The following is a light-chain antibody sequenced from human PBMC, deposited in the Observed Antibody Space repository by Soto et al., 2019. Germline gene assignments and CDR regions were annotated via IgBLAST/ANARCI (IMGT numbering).Light chain of an antibody. CDR2: GTS. J-gene: IGKJ4*01. V-gene: IGKV3-20*01. CDR1: QTIGSTY. CDR3: QQYASSPLLT. Sequence: EIVLTQSPGTLSLSPGETATLSCRASQTIGSTYLAWYQHKPGQAPRLFIFGTSSRATGIPDRFSGSGSGTDFTLTISRLEPEDFAVYYCQQYASSPLLTFGGGTRVEIK.